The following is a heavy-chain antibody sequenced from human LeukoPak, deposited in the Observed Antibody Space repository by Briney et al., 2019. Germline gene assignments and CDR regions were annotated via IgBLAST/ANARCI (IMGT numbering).Heavy chain of an antibody. V-gene: IGHV3-23*01. Sequence: PGGSLRLSCAGSGFTFITYAMSWVRQAPGKGLEWVSAFSGGDDSTYYAHSVRGRFTISRDSSRNTLYLQMNSLRAEDTAVYYCARLSGSYYNSSFYFDYWGQGTLVTVSS. J-gene: IGHJ4*02. CDR2: FSGGDDST. CDR3: ARLSGSYYNSSFYFDY. D-gene: IGHD3-10*01. CDR1: GFTFITYA.